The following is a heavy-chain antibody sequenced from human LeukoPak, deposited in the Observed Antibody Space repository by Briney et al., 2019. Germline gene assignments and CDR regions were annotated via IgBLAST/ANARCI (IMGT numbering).Heavy chain of an antibody. J-gene: IGHJ4*02. V-gene: IGHV3-53*05. Sequence: GGSLRLSCAASGFTVSSNYMTWVRQAPGKGLEWVSVIHSGGDTYYADSVKGRFTISRDNSKNTLYLQMNSLRSEDTAVYYCASSANDFWSGYYHYWGQGTLVTVSS. D-gene: IGHD3-3*01. CDR1: GFTVSSNY. CDR3: ASSANDFWSGYYHY. CDR2: IHSGGDT.